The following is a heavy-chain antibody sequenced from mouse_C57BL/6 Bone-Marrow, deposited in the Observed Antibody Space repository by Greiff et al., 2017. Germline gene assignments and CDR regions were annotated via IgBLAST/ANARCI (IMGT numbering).Heavy chain of an antibody. J-gene: IGHJ1*03. CDR3: ARNYGRSYGYWYFDV. CDR1: GYTFTSYW. CDR2: IHPNSGST. D-gene: IGHD1-1*01. V-gene: IGHV1-64*01. Sequence: VKLQQPGAELVKPGASVKLSCKASGYTFTSYWMHWVKQRPGQGLEWIGMIHPNSGSTNYNEKFKSKATLTVDKSSSTAYMQLSSLTSEDSAVDYCARNYGRSYGYWYFDVWGTGTTVTVSA.